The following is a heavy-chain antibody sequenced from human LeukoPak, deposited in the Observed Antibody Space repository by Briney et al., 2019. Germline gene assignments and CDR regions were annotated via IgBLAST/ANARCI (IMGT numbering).Heavy chain of an antibody. CDR1: GFTFSSYS. D-gene: IGHD5-18*01. V-gene: IGHV3-21*01. CDR3: ARGYSYGYARYFDY. Sequence: GGSLRLSCAASGFTFSSYSMNWVRQAPGKGLEWVSSISSSSSSYIYYADSVKGRFTISRDNSKNTLYLQMNSLRAEDTAVYYCARGYSYGYARYFDYWGQGTLVTVSS. CDR2: ISSSSSSYI. J-gene: IGHJ4*02.